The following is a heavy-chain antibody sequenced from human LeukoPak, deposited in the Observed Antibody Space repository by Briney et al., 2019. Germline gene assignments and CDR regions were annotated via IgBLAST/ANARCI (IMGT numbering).Heavy chain of an antibody. CDR3: ARAARTLDY. V-gene: IGHV4-38-2*02. D-gene: IGHD6-6*01. J-gene: IGHJ4*02. CDR2: IYHSGST. CDR1: GYSISSGYY. Sequence: RPSETLSLTCTVSGYSISSGYYWGWIRQPPGKGLEWIGSIYHSGSTYYNPSLKSRVTISVDTSKNQFSLKLSSVTAADTAVYYCARAARTLDYWGQETLVTVSS.